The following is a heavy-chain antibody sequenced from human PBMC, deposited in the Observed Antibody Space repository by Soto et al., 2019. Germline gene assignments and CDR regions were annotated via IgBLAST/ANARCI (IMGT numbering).Heavy chain of an antibody. V-gene: IGHV3-13*01. CDR2: ISTAGNT. CDR3: VRGRDSGLYYFAY. Sequence: GGSLRLSCAASGFTFSNYDMHWVRQATGKGLEWVSTISTAGNTYSPGSVKGRFTISRENAKNSLYLQMNSLRVDDTAVYYCVRGRDSGLYYFAYWGQGTLVIVSS. J-gene: IGHJ4*02. D-gene: IGHD2-21*01. CDR1: GFTFSNYD.